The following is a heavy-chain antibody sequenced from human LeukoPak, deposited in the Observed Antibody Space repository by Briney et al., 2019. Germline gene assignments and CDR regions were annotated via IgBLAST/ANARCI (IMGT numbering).Heavy chain of an antibody. V-gene: IGHV3-74*01. Sequence: LASETLSLTCTVSGGSISSYYWSWIRQPPGKGLVWVSRINSDGSSTSYADSVKGRFTISRDNAKNTLYLQMNSLRAEDTAVYYCARDPRYFDYWGQGTLVTVSS. D-gene: IGHD1-14*01. CDR3: ARDPRYFDY. CDR1: GGSISSYY. CDR2: INSDGSST. J-gene: IGHJ4*02.